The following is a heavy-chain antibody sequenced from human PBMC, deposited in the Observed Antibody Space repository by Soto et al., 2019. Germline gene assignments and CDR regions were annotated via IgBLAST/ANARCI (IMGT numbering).Heavy chain of an antibody. CDR1: GGSISSYY. CDR3: ARDSIVLMVYAIDYGMDV. J-gene: IGHJ6*02. Sequence: SKTLSLTCTVSGGSISSYYWSWIRQPAGKGLEWIGRIYTSGSTNYNPSLKSRVTMSVDTSKNQFSLKLSSVTAADTAVYYCARDSIVLMVYAIDYGMDVWGQGTTVT. CDR2: IYTSGST. D-gene: IGHD2-8*01. V-gene: IGHV4-4*07.